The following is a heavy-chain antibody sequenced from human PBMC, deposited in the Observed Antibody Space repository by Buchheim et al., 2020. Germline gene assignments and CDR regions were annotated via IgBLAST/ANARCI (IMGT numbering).Heavy chain of an antibody. D-gene: IGHD3-22*01. V-gene: IGHV3-33*01. CDR1: GFTFSSYG. J-gene: IGHJ6*02. Sequence: QVQLVESGGGVVQPGRSLRLSCAASGFTFSSYGMHWVRQAPGKGLEWVAVIWYDGSNKYYADSVKGRFTISRDNSKNTLYLQMNSLRAEDTAVYYCARGGSGYYYEPYYYYGMDVWGQGTT. CDR3: ARGGSGYYYEPYYYYGMDV. CDR2: IWYDGSNK.